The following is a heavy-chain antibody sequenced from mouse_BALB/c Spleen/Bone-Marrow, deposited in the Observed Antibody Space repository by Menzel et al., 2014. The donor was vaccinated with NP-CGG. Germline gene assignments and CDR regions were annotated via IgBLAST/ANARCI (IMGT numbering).Heavy chain of an antibody. CDR3: ARDENVGIYWYFDV. J-gene: IGHJ1*01. V-gene: IGHV7-3*02. Sequence: EVKLMESGGGSAQPGGSLRLSCATSGLTFTDYYMSWVRQPPGKALEWLGFIRNKANGYTTEYSASVKGRFTISRDNSQRILYLQMNTLRAEDSATYYCARDENVGIYWYFDVWGAGTTVIVSS. CDR1: GLTFTDYY. CDR2: IRNKANGYTT.